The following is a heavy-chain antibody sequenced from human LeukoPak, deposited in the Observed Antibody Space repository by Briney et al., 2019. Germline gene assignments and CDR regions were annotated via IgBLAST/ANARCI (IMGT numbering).Heavy chain of an antibody. D-gene: IGHD3-10*01. V-gene: IGHV7-4-1*02. CDR3: ARDRWFGEFHHNWFDP. Sequence: GASVKVSCKASGYTFTSYAMNWVRQAPGQGLEWMGWINTNTGNPTYAQGFTGRFVFSLDTSVSTAYLQISSLKAEDTAVYYCARDRWFGEFHHNWFDPWGQGTLVTVSS. J-gene: IGHJ5*02. CDR2: INTNTGNP. CDR1: GYTFTSYA.